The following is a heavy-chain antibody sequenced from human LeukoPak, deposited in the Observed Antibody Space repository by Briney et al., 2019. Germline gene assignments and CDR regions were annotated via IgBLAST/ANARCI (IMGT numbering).Heavy chain of an antibody. D-gene: IGHD2-2*01. CDR1: GYTFTSYY. CDR2: INPSGGST. V-gene: IGHV1-46*01. J-gene: IGHJ3*02. Sequence: GASVKVSCKASGYTFTSYYMHWVRQAPGQGLEWMGIINPSGGSTSYAQKFQGRVTMTRDTSTSTVYMELSSLRSEDTAVYYCARDSEDIVVVPAAMGGAFDIWAKGQWSPSLQ. CDR3: ARDSEDIVVVPAAMGGAFDI.